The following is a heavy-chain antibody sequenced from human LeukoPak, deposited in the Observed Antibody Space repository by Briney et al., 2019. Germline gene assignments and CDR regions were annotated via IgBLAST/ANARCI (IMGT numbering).Heavy chain of an antibody. V-gene: IGHV4-38-2*01. J-gene: IGHJ4*02. CDR2: IHHSGNT. CDR3: ARAPYEDLGGYGELDY. D-gene: IGHD3-22*01. Sequence: ETLSLTCAVSGYSISSGYYWGWVRQPPGKGLEWIGSIHHSGNTDYNPSLKSRVTISVDTSKNQFSLKLTSVTAADTAVYYCARAPYEDLGGYGELDYWGQGTLVTVSS. CDR1: GYSISSGYY.